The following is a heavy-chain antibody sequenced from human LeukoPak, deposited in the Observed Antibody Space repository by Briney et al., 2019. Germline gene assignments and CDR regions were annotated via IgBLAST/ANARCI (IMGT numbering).Heavy chain of an antibody. CDR1: GFTFSDYY. V-gene: IGHV3-11*01. Sequence: GGSLRLSCAASGFTFSDYYMSWIRQAPGKGLEWVSYISSSGSTIYYADSVKGRFTISRDNSKNTLYLQMNSLRAEDTAVYYCAKTPTTVTTHYYFDCWGQGTLVTVSS. J-gene: IGHJ4*02. CDR3: AKTPTTVTTHYYFDC. CDR2: ISSSGSTI. D-gene: IGHD4-17*01.